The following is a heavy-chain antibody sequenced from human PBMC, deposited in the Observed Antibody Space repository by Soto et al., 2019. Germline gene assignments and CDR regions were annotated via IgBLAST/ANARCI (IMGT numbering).Heavy chain of an antibody. CDR2: IYDSGST. CDR1: GDSISRGGYS. J-gene: IGHJ6*02. CDR3: ARGSSSYYDYGMDV. V-gene: IGHV4-30-2*01. Sequence: KPSETLSLTCAVSGDSISRGGYSWTWIRQPPGKALEWLGYIYDSGSTSYNPSLKSRVTMSVDTSKNQFSLRLTSVTAADTAVYFCARGSSSYYDYGMDVWGQGTTVTVSS. D-gene: IGHD6-6*01.